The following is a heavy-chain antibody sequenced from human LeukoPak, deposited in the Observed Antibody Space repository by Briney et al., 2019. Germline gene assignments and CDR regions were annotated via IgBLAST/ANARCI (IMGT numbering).Heavy chain of an antibody. V-gene: IGHV3-23*01. D-gene: IGHD3-22*01. Sequence: GGTLRLSCAASGFTFSSCGMSWVRQAPGKGLEWVSTISASGYNTYYADSVQGRFTISRDNSKNTLYLQMNSLRAEDTAVYYCAKEKYYYDSSGYYAYWGQGTLVTVSS. CDR2: ISASGYNT. CDR1: GFTFSSCG. CDR3: AKEKYYYDSSGYYAY. J-gene: IGHJ4*02.